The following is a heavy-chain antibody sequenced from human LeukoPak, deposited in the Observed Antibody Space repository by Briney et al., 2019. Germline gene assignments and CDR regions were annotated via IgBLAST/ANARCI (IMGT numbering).Heavy chain of an antibody. V-gene: IGHV1-18*01. CDR1: GYIFTKYG. CDR2: ISAYDGYT. J-gene: IGHJ4*02. D-gene: IGHD6-13*01. CDR3: AGESSTLDY. Sequence: ASVKISCKASGYIFTKYGFTWVRQAPGQGLEWMGWISAYDGYTNHAQKFQGRVTMTTDVSTSTAYMELRSLRSDDTAVYYCAGESSTLDYWGQGTRVTVSS.